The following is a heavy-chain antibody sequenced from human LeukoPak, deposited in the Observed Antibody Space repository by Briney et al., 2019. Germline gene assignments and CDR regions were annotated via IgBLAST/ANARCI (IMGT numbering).Heavy chain of an antibody. CDR2: IYGGGTT. J-gene: IGHJ5*02. V-gene: IGHV3-53*01. CDR1: GFTVSSNY. CDR3: ARGDNWFDP. Sequence: GGSLRLSCAASGFTVSSNYMSWVRQAPGKGLEWVSVIYGGGTTYYADSVEGRFTISRDNSKNTLYLQMNSLRAEDTAVYHCARGDNWFDPWGQGTLVTVSS.